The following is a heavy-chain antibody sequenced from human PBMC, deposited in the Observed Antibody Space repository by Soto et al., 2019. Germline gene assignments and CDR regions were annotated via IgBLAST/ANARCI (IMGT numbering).Heavy chain of an antibody. Sequence: QLHLRESGPGLVKPSETLSLTCTVSGGSITSSSYYWGWIRQPPGKGLEWIGSIYYSGSTYYNPSLKRRVTISVDTSKHQFSLMLSSVTAADTAVYHCATQEVGGSYVYTFDPWGQGTLVTVSS. CDR3: ATQEVGGSYVYTFDP. D-gene: IGHD1-26*01. CDR1: GGSITSSSYY. CDR2: IYYSGST. V-gene: IGHV4-39*01. J-gene: IGHJ5*02.